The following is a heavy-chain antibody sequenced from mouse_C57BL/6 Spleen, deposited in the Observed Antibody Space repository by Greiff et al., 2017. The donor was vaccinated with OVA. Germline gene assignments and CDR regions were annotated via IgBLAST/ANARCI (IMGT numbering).Heavy chain of an antibody. J-gene: IGHJ4*01. CDR1: GYAFTNYL. V-gene: IGHV1-54*01. CDR3: ARRLPYYAMDY. CDR2: INPGSGGT. Sequence: VQLQQSGAELVRPGTSVKVSCKASGYAFTNYLIEWVKQRPGQGLEWIGVINPGSGGTNYNEKFKGKAPLTADKSSSTAYMQLSSLTSEDSAVYFCARRLPYYAMDYWGQGTSVTVSS.